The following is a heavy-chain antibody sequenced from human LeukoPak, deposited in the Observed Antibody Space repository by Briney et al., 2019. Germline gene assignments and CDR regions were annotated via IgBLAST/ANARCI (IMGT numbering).Heavy chain of an antibody. J-gene: IGHJ4*02. D-gene: IGHD3-22*01. CDR1: GGSISSYY. Sequence: PSETLSLTCTVSGGSISSYYWSWIRQPPGKGLEWIGYIYYSGSTNYNPSLKSRVTISVDTSKNQFSLKLNSVTAADTALYYCATSRDTSGYYYHFDYWGQGILVAVSS. CDR2: IYYSGST. CDR3: ATSRDTSGYYYHFDY. V-gene: IGHV4-59*01.